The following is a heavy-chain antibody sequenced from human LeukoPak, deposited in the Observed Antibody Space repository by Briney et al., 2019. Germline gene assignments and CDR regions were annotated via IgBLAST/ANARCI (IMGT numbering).Heavy chain of an antibody. CDR1: GFTFSSYA. CDR3: ASFSGYSSPYYFDY. J-gene: IGHJ4*02. D-gene: IGHD3-22*01. V-gene: IGHV3-23*01. CDR2: ISGSGGSSTM. Sequence: GGSLRLSCAASGFTFSSYAMSWVRQAPGKGLEWVSAISGSGGSSTMYYADSVKGRFTISRDNAKSSLYLQMNSLRAEDAAVYYCASFSGYSSPYYFDYWGQGTLVTVSS.